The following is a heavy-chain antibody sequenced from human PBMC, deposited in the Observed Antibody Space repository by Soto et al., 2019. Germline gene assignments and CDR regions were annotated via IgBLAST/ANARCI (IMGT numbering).Heavy chain of an antibody. Sequence: PSETLSLTCTVSGGSISIYYWSWIRQPPGKGLEWIGYMYNTGSTIYNPSLKSRVTISVDTSKNQFSLKPNSVTAADTAVYYCARDLWGYCGADCYPLDVWGQGTTVTVS. D-gene: IGHD2-21*02. CDR2: MYNTGST. CDR1: GGSISIYY. J-gene: IGHJ6*02. CDR3: ARDLWGYCGADCYPLDV. V-gene: IGHV4-59*01.